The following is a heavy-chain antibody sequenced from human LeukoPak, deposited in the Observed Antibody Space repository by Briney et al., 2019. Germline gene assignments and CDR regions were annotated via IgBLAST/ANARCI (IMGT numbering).Heavy chain of an antibody. J-gene: IGHJ4*02. D-gene: IGHD3-22*01. CDR2: ISAYNGNT. V-gene: IGHV1-18*01. Sequence: GASVKVSCKASGYTFTSYGISWVRQAPGQGLEWMGWISAYNGNTNYAQKLQGRVTMTTDTSTSTAYMELRSLRSDDTAVYYCARDISPYYDSSGYYYVYWGQGTLVTVSS. CDR1: GYTFTSYG. CDR3: ARDISPYYDSSGYYYVY.